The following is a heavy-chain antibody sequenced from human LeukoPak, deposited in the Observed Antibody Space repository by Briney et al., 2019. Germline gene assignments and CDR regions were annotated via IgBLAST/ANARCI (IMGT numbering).Heavy chain of an antibody. J-gene: IGHJ6*02. CDR2: INAGNGNT. D-gene: IGHD6-19*01. CDR1: GYTFTSYA. V-gene: IGHV1-3*01. Sequence: PVASVKVSCKASGYTFTSYAMHWVRQAPGQRLEWMGWINAGNGNTKYSQKFQGRVTITRDTSASTAYMELSSLRSEDTAVYYCASIDTTRPNSSGWYWDRTAYYYYGMDVWGQGTTVTVSS. CDR3: ASIDTTRPNSSGWYWDRTAYYYYGMDV.